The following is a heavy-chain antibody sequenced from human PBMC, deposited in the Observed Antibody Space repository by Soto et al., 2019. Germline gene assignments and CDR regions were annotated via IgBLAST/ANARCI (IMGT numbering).Heavy chain of an antibody. CDR3: ARDRAARLELLGMDV. V-gene: IGHV1-18*01. D-gene: IGHD3-3*01. CDR2: ISAYNGNT. CDR1: GYTFTSYG. Sequence: GASVKVSCKASGYTFTSYGISWVRQAPGQGLEWMGWISAYNGNTNYAQKLQGRVTISVDTSKNQFSLKLSSVTAADTAVYYCARDRAARLELLGMDVWGQGTTVTVSS. J-gene: IGHJ6*02.